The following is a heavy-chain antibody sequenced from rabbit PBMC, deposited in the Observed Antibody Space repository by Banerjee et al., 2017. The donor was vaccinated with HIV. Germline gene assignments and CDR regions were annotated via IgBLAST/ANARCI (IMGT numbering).Heavy chain of an antibody. V-gene: IGHV1S43*01. D-gene: IGHD2-1*01. CDR1: GIDFSSYYR. Sequence: QEQLEESGGDLVKPGGTLTLTCKASGIDFSSYYRMCWVRQAPGRGLELIACIYTTSGSTWYASWVNGRFTISRSTSLNTVDLQMTSLTAADTATYFCARDRADYGGGGAVFDLWGQGTLVTVS. CDR2: IYTTSGST. CDR3: ARDRADYGGGGAVFDL. J-gene: IGHJ3*01.